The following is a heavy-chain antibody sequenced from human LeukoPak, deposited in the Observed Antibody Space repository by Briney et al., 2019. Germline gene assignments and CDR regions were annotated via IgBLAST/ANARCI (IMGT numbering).Heavy chain of an antibody. CDR3: AREPAYCGGDCYSDY. CDR1: GYTFTSYY. J-gene: IGHJ4*02. D-gene: IGHD2-21*02. CDR2: INPSGGST. Sequence: ASVKVSCKASGYTFTSYYMHWVRQAPGQGLECMGIINPSGGSTSYAQKFQGRVTMTTDTSTSTAYMELRSLRSDDTAVYYCAREPAYCGGDCYSDYWGQGTLVTVSS. V-gene: IGHV1-46*01.